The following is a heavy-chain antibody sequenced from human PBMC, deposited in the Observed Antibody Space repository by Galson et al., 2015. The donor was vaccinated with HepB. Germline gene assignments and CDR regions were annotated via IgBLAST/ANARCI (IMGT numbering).Heavy chain of an antibody. CDR1: GFTFSSYA. D-gene: IGHD3-3*01. J-gene: IGHJ4*02. CDR2: ISGSGGST. CDR3: AKDHYDFWSGYYR. Sequence: SLRLSCAASGFTFSSYAMSWVRQAPGKGLEWVSAISGSGGSTYYADSVKGRFTISRDNSKNTLYLQMNSLRAEDTAVYYCAKDHYDFWSGYYRWGQGTLVTVSS. V-gene: IGHV3-23*01.